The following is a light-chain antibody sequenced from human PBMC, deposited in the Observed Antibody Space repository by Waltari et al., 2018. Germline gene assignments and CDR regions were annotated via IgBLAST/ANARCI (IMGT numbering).Light chain of an antibody. CDR3: ATWDDSLNGFYV. CDR1: IYNFGGTD. Sequence: QSVLTQPPPASGTPGQRATISCSGSIYNFGGTDVTWYQHLPGTAPKLLIYSNSQRPSGVPDRFSGSTSGTSASLAISELQSGDEADYYCATWDDSLNGFYVFGTGTKVTVL. J-gene: IGLJ1*01. V-gene: IGLV1-44*01. CDR2: SNS.